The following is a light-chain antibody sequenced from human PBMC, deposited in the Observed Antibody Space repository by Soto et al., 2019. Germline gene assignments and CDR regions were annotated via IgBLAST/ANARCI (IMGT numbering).Light chain of an antibody. V-gene: IGLV2-14*01. CDR1: SSDVGNYKY. CDR3: FSYTSSGTYV. Sequence: QSALTQPASVSGSPGQSITISCTGTSSDVGNYKYVSWYQQHPGEAPKLMIYEVSNRPSGVSNRFSGSKSGNTASLTISGLQDEDETDYYCFSYTSSGTYVFGTGTKVTVL. J-gene: IGLJ1*01. CDR2: EVS.